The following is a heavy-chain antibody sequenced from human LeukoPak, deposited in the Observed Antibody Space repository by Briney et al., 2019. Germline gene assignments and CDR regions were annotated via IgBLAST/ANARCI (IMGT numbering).Heavy chain of an antibody. CDR1: GDSVTAYY. D-gene: IGHD3/OR15-3a*01. V-gene: IGHV4-59*08. CDR2: VSHDGTT. CDR3: ARLDCYGVVVCYNH. Sequence: SETLSLTCSVSGDSVTAYYWNWIRHATGKGLEWIGYVSHDGTTNYTPSLRSRVVMSVDTANNTISLSRTSVTAADTGVYYCARLDCYGVVVCYNHWGRGTPVTVS. J-gene: IGHJ5*02.